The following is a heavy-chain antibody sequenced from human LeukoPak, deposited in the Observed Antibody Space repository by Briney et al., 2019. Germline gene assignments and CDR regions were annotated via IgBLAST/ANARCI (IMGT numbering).Heavy chain of an antibody. CDR3: ARDLDYGDPSDY. CDR1: GFTFSSYS. CDR2: ISSSSYI. D-gene: IGHD4-17*01. V-gene: IGHV3-21*01. Sequence: GGSLRLSCAASGFTFSSYSMNWVRQAPGKGLEWVSSISSSSYIYCADSVKGRFTISRDNAKNSLYLQMNSLRAEDTAVYYCARDLDYGDPSDYWGQGTLVTVSS. J-gene: IGHJ4*02.